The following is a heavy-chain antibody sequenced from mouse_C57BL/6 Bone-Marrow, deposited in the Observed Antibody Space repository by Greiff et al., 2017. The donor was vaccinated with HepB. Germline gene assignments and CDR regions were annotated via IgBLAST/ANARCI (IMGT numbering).Heavy chain of an antibody. CDR2: ISDGGSYT. Sequence: EVMLVESGGGLVKPGGSLKLSCAASGFTFSSYAMSWVRQTPEKRLEWVATISDGGSYTYYPDNVKGRFTISRDNAKNNLYLQMSHLKSEDTAMYYCAREKGYYGSSSYFDYWGQGTTLTVSS. J-gene: IGHJ2*01. CDR3: AREKGYYGSSSYFDY. D-gene: IGHD1-1*01. V-gene: IGHV5-4*01. CDR1: GFTFSSYA.